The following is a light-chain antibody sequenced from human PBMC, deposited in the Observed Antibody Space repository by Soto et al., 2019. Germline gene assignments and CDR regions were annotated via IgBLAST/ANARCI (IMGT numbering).Light chain of an antibody. CDR3: QQYETSPRT. CDR1: QSVSSPY. J-gene: IGKJ1*01. V-gene: IGKV3-20*01. Sequence: EIVLTQSPGTLSLSPGERATLSCRASQSVSSPYLAWYQQKPGQAPRLLIYSASIRATGIPDRFTGSGSGTDFTLTISRLEPEDFAVYYCQQYETSPRTFGQGTKVDIK. CDR2: SAS.